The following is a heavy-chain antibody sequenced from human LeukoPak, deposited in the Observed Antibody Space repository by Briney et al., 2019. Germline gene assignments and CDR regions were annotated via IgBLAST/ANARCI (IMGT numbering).Heavy chain of an antibody. D-gene: IGHD6-13*01. V-gene: IGHV1-18*01. CDR2: ISAYNGNT. Sequence: ASVKVSCKASGYTFTSYGISWVRQAPGQGLEWMGWISAYNGNTNYAQKLQGRITMTTDTSTSTAYMELRSLRSDDTAVYYCARFKKAAAGESYDYWGQGTLVTVSS. CDR1: GYTFTSYG. CDR3: ARFKKAAAGESYDY. J-gene: IGHJ4*02.